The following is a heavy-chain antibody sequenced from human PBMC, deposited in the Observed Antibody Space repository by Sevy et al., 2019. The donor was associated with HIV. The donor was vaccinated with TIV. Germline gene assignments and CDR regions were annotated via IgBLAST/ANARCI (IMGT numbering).Heavy chain of an antibody. CDR1: GGSISSYY. Sequence: SETLSLTCTVSGGSISSYYRSWIRQPAGKGLEWIGRIYTSGSTNYNPSLKSRVTMSVDTSKNQFSLKLSSVTAADTAVYYCAREGGYDFWSGPTSWFDPWGQGTLVTVSS. CDR2: IYTSGST. J-gene: IGHJ5*02. V-gene: IGHV4-4*07. D-gene: IGHD3-3*01. CDR3: AREGGYDFWSGPTSWFDP.